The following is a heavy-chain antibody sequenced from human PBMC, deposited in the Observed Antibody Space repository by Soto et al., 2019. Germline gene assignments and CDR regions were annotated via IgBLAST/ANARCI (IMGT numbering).Heavy chain of an antibody. V-gene: IGHV4-39*01. Sequence: SETLSLTCTVSGGSISSSSYYWGWIRQPPGKGLEWIGSIYYSGSTYYNPSLKSRVTISVDTSKNQFSLKLSSVTAADTAVYYCSSGGYIAVAAPIAYWGQGTLVPVSS. CDR1: GGSISSSSYY. D-gene: IGHD6-19*01. CDR2: IYYSGST. CDR3: SSGGYIAVAAPIAY. J-gene: IGHJ4*02.